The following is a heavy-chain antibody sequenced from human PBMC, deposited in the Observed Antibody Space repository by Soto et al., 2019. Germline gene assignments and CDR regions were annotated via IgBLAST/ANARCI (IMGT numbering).Heavy chain of an antibody. V-gene: IGHV4-59*01. CDR3: ARDSDLYYYGMDV. Sequence: SETLSLTCTVSAGSITNYYWSWIRQPPGKGLEWIGYIHSSGMTNYNPSLKSRVTISVDTSKNQFSLKLSSVTAADTAVYYCARDSDLYYYGMDVWGQGTTVTVSS. CDR2: IHSSGMT. CDR1: AGSITNYY. J-gene: IGHJ6*02.